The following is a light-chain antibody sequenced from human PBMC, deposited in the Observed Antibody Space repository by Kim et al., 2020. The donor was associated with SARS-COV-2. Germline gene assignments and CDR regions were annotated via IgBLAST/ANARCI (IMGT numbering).Light chain of an antibody. CDR1: SLRSYY. J-gene: IGLJ2*01. CDR3: NSRDSSGNHLGV. Sequence: LGQTVRIKCQGESLRSYYASWYQQKPGQAPVLVIYGKNNRPSGIPDRFSGSSSGNTASLTITGAQAEDEADYYCNSRDSSGNHLGVFGGGTQLTVL. V-gene: IGLV3-19*01. CDR2: GKN.